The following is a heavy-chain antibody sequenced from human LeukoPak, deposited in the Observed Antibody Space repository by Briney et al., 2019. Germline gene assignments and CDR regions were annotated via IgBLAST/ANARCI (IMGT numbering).Heavy chain of an antibody. CDR2: IYYSGST. CDR3: ARGPPMYSYGSSAYHYDYFEY. D-gene: IGHD3-22*01. Sequence: PSETLSLTCTVSGGSISSSSYYWGWIRQPPGKGLEWIGSIYYSGSTYYNPSLKSRVTISVDTSKNQFSLKLSSVTAADTAVYYCARGPPMYSYGSSAYHYDYFEYWGQGTLVTVSS. V-gene: IGHV4-39*07. CDR1: GGSISSSSYY. J-gene: IGHJ4*02.